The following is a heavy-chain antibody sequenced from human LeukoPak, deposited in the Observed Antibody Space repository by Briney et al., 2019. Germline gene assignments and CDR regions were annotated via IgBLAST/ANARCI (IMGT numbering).Heavy chain of an antibody. D-gene: IGHD6-13*01. V-gene: IGHV4-4*07. CDR2: IHTNGDT. CDR1: GDSLTNYY. CDR3: ARGGASSLPFDS. J-gene: IGHJ4*02. Sequence: SETLSLTCTVSGDSLTNYYWSWLRQPAEKGLQWIGRIHTNGDTNYNPSLKSRVTMSVDTSKNQFSLKLNSVSAADTAVYYCARGGASSLPFDSWGQGTLVTVSS.